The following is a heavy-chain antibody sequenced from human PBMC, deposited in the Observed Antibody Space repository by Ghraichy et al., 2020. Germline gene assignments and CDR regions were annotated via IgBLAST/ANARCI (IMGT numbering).Heavy chain of an antibody. CDR3: ASGAFRLRNGMDF. CDR2: IKSRLDGGST. Sequence: SLTLSCAASGFTFRHAWMTWVRQGPGKGLEWVGHIKSRLDGGSTDHAAPVKGRFNISRDDSTDTVYLHMTSLKTEDTAVYYCASGAFRLRNGMDFWGQGTAVTVS. V-gene: IGHV3-15*01. D-gene: IGHD4-17*01. CDR1: GFTFRHAW. J-gene: IGHJ6*02.